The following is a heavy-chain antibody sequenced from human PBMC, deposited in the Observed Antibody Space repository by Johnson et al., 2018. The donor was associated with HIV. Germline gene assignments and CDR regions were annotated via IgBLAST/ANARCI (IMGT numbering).Heavy chain of an antibody. V-gene: IGHV3-66*02. Sequence: VQLVESGGGVVQPGRSLRLSCAASGFTVSSNYMSWVRQAPGKGLEWVSVIYSGGSTYYADSVKGRFTISRDNSKNTLYLQMNSLRAEDTAVYYCARGGKRVMAAFDIWGQGTMVTVSS. CDR3: ARGGKRVMAAFDI. CDR2: IYSGGST. J-gene: IGHJ3*02. D-gene: IGHD3-16*01. CDR1: GFTVSSNY.